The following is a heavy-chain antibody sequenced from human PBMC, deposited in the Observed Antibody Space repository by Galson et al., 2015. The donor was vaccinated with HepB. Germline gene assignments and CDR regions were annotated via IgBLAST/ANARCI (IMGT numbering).Heavy chain of an antibody. CDR1: GGTFSSYA. J-gene: IGHJ4*02. Sequence: SVKVSCKASGGTFSSYAISWVRQAPGQGLVWMGGIIPIFGTANYAQKFQGRVTITADESTSTAYMELSSLRSEDTAVYYCARDFEYSSSSVGYWGQGTLVTVSS. D-gene: IGHD6-6*01. CDR2: IIPIFGTA. CDR3: ARDFEYSSSSVGY. V-gene: IGHV1-69*13.